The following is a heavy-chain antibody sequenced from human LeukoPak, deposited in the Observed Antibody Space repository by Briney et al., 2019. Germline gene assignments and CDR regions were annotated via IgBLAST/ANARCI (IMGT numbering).Heavy chain of an antibody. V-gene: IGHV3-23*01. J-gene: IGHJ4*02. D-gene: IGHD3-3*01. CDR1: GFTFSNYA. CDR2: ISGSGGST. Sequence: GGSLRLSCAASGFTFSNYAMSWVRQAPGKGLEWVSAISGSGGSTYYADSVKGRFTISRDNSKNTLYLQMNSLRAEDTAVYYCAKDSFITIFGVGSDYWGQGTLVTVSS. CDR3: AKDSFITIFGVGSDY.